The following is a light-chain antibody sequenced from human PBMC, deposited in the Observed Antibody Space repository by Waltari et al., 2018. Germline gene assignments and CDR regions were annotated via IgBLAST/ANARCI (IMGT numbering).Light chain of an antibody. CDR1: QSVSSSY. J-gene: IGKJ2*01. Sequence: ESVLTQSPGTLSLSPGERDTLSCRASQSVSSSYLAWYQQKPGQAPRLLIYGASSRATGIPDRFSGSGSGTDFTLTISRLEPEDFAVYYCQQYGSSPLYTFGQGTKLEI. V-gene: IGKV3-20*01. CDR2: GAS. CDR3: QQYGSSPLYT.